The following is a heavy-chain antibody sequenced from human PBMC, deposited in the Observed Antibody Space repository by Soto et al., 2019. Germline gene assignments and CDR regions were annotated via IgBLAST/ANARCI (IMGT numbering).Heavy chain of an antibody. D-gene: IGHD4-17*01. CDR1: GGSVTNSSYS. CDR2: GHYRGSS. J-gene: IGHJ4*02. CDR3: VSQRTTVPTQTYFDF. V-gene: IGHV4-39*01. Sequence: PSETLSLTCTATGGSVTNSSYSWGWNCQSPGNGLECIESGHYRGSSYSKSSVKSRVHIAVDTSTIRVSLSVSSVLASDTAVYLCVSQRTTVPTQTYFDFWGPGALVTVSS.